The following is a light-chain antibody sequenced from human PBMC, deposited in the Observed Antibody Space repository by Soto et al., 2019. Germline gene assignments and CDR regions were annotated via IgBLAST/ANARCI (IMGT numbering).Light chain of an antibody. Sequence: EIVLTQSPDTLSLSPGERATLSCMASQSVSSSFLAWYQQKPGQAPRLLIYGASRRATGIPDRFSGTGSGTDFTLTISRLEPEDFAVYYCQQRSNWPSSITFGQGTRLEIK. J-gene: IGKJ5*01. CDR2: GAS. CDR1: QSVSSSF. V-gene: IGKV3D-20*02. CDR3: QQRSNWPSSIT.